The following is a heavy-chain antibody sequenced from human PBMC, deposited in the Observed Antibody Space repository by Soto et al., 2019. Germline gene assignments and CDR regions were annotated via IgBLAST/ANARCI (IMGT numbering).Heavy chain of an antibody. Sequence: QVQLQESGPGLVKPSETLSLTCTVSGDSISPSSWSWVRHPPGKGLQWIGYISYFGNTNYNPSLKSRGTISLDTAKNQCSLQLNSVTAADTAMYFCARHGSTVDTEGAFDYWGQGTLVTVSP. D-gene: IGHD5-18*01. CDR1: GDSISPSS. J-gene: IGHJ4*02. CDR3: ARHGSTVDTEGAFDY. CDR2: ISYFGNT. V-gene: IGHV4-59*08.